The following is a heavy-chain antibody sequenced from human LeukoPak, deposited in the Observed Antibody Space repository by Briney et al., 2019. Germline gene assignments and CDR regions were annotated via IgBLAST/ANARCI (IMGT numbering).Heavy chain of an antibody. CDR3: ARGKYYDSSGYPDY. CDR2: ISAYNGNT. Sequence: ASVKVSCKASGYTFTTYEINWVRQATGQGLEWMGWISAYNGNTNYAQKLQGRVTMTTDTSTSTAYMELRSLRSDDTAVYYCARGKYYDSSGYPDYWGQGTLVTVSS. D-gene: IGHD3-22*01. J-gene: IGHJ4*02. CDR1: GYTFTTYE. V-gene: IGHV1-18*01.